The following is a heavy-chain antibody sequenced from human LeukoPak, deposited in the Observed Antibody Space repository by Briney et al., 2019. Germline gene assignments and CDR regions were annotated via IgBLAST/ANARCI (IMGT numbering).Heavy chain of an antibody. J-gene: IGHJ4*02. D-gene: IGHD3-10*01. CDR2: IYISGST. V-gene: IGHV4-4*07. CDR1: GFTFNKYT. CDR3: ARGTFYYGSRSYRGFDY. Sequence: GSLRLSCAASGFTFNKYTMNWIRQPAGKGLEWIGRIYISGSTNYNPSLKSRVTMSVDTSKNQFSLKLSSVTAADTAVYYCARGTFYYGSRSYRGFDYWGQGTLVTVSS.